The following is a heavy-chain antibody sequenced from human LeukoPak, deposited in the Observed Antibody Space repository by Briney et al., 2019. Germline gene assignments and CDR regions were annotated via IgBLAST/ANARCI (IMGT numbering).Heavy chain of an antibody. V-gene: IGHV3-9*01. Sequence: GRSLRLSCAASGFTFDDYAMHRVRQAPGKGLEWVSGISWNSGTIGYADSVKGRFTISRDNAKNSLYLQMNSLRAEDTALYYCSKDRGYSYGLPDYWGQGTLVTVSS. CDR1: GFTFDDYA. J-gene: IGHJ4*02. CDR2: ISWNSGTI. D-gene: IGHD5-18*01. CDR3: SKDRGYSYGLPDY.